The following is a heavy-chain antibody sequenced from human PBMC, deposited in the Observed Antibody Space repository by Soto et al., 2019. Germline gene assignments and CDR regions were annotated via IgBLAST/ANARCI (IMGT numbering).Heavy chain of an antibody. CDR1: GDSVSSNSAA. CDR3: ATAPNPSIAVAGTPDKDYYYYHGMDV. CDR2: TYYRSKWYN. Sequence: SQTLSLTCAISGDSVSSNSAAWNWIRQSPSRSLEWLGRTYYRSKWYNDYAVSVKSRITINPDTSKNQFSLQLNSVTPEDTAVYYCATAPNPSIAVAGTPDKDYYYYHGMDVSGQGNTVTVSS. D-gene: IGHD6-19*01. J-gene: IGHJ6*02. V-gene: IGHV6-1*01.